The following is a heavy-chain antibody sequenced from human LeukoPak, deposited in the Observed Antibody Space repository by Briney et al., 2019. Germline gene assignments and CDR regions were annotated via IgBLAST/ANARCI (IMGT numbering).Heavy chain of an antibody. V-gene: IGHV3-7*03. D-gene: IGHD3-3*01. CDR3: ARDQYDTWSRRGNFDS. CDR2: IKLDGSEK. Sequence: GGSLRLSCAASGFTFSDYYMSWIRQAPGKGLEWVANIKLDGSEKNCVDSVKGRFTISRDNTKNSLYLQMNSLRAEDTAVFYCARDQYDTWSRRGNFDSWGQGTLVIVSS. CDR1: GFTFSDYY. J-gene: IGHJ4*02.